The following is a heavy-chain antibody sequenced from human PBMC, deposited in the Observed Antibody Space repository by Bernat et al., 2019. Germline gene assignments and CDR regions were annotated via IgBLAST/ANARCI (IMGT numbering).Heavy chain of an antibody. V-gene: IGHV4-59*01. CDR1: GGSISSYY. Sequence: QVQLQESGPGLVKPSETLSLTCTVSGGSISSYYWSWIRQPPGKGLEGIGYIYYSGSTNYNPSLKSRVTISVDTSKNQFSLKLSSVTAADTAVYYCARGVDTIFGVVISLGRFDPWGQGTLVTVSS. D-gene: IGHD3-3*01. J-gene: IGHJ5*02. CDR2: IYYSGST. CDR3: ARGVDTIFGVVISLGRFDP.